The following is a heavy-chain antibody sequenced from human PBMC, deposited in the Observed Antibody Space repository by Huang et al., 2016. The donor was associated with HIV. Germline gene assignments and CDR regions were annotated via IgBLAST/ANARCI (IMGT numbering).Heavy chain of an antibody. Sequence: QVQLHQWGAGLLKPSETLSLTCAVYGGSFSGPNWTWIRQTPGKGLEWIGEINHSGRTNYSPSLKRRVTISLDTSKSQFARRLRAVTAAETAVYYCARGRGDARGFLGLDFWGQGTLVTVSS. CDR1: GGSFSGPN. CDR2: INHSGRT. J-gene: IGHJ4*02. CDR3: ARGRGDARGFLGLDF. D-gene: IGHD3-16*01. V-gene: IGHV4-34*01.